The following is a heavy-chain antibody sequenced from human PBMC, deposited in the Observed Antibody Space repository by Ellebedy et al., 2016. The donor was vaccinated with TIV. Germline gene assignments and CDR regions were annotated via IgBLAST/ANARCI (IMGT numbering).Heavy chain of an antibody. D-gene: IGHD3-9*01. CDR2: IYYSGST. J-gene: IGHJ5*02. Sequence: LRLXCTVSGGSISSGGYYWSWIRQHPGKGLEWIGYIYYSGSTYYNPSLKSRVTISVDTSKNQFSLKLSSVTAADTAVYYCASSGVYYDILTGYSWFDPWGQGTLVTVSS. CDR3: ASSGVYYDILTGYSWFDP. CDR1: GGSISSGGYY. V-gene: IGHV4-31*03.